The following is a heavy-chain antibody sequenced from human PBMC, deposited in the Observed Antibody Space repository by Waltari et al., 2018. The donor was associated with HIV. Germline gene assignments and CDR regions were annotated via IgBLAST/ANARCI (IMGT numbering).Heavy chain of an antibody. CDR1: GFRFTNSW. Sequence: EVHLVQSGAEVKKPGESLKISCKASGFRFTNSWIGRVRQMPGKGLAWMGGSYACVSDPTCSPPLQGQVTISTDKSINTAYLQWSSLKASDTAIYYGARGNRWQVLSWFDYCGQGTLVTVSS. D-gene: IGHD6-19*01. CDR3: ARGNRWQVLSWFDY. V-gene: IGHV5-51*03. CDR2: SYACVSDP. J-gene: IGHJ4*02.